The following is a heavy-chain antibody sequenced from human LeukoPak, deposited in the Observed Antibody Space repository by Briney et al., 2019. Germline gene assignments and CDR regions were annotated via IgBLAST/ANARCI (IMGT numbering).Heavy chain of an antibody. V-gene: IGHV4-39*07. D-gene: IGHD3-9*01. J-gene: IGHJ3*01. Sequence: PSETLSLTCTVSGGSISSSSYYWGWIRQPPGKGLEWIGSIFRTGSTYYNPSLKSRVTLSVDTSKSQLSLRLTSVTAADAAVYYCVRDPAILTGLGDAFDLWGQGTMTVSS. CDR1: GGSISSSSYY. CDR3: VRDPAILTGLGDAFDL. CDR2: IFRTGST.